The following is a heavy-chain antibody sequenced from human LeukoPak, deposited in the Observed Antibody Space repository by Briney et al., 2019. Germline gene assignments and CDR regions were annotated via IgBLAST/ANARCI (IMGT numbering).Heavy chain of an antibody. Sequence: GRSLRLSCGASGFTFSSYAMHWVRQAPGKGLEWVAVISYDGSNKYYADSVKGRFTISRDNSKNTLYLQMNSLRAEDTAVYYCASQDYWGQGTLVTVSS. V-gene: IGHV3-30-3*01. CDR3: ASQDY. CDR2: ISYDGSNK. J-gene: IGHJ4*02. CDR1: GFTFSSYA.